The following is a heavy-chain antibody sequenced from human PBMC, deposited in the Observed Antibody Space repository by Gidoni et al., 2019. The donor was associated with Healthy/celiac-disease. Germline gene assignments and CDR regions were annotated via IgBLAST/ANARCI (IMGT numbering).Heavy chain of an antibody. D-gene: IGHD3-10*01. CDR1: GYTFTSYD. CDR2: MNPNSGNT. Sequence: QVQLVQSGAEVKKPGASVKVSCTASGYTFTSYDINWVRQATGQGLEWMGWMNPNSGNTGYAQKFQGRVTMTRNTSISTAYMELSSLRSEDTAVYYCARVGRRGPTRGNWFDPWGQGTLVTVSS. J-gene: IGHJ5*02. V-gene: IGHV1-8*01. CDR3: ARVGRRGPTRGNWFDP.